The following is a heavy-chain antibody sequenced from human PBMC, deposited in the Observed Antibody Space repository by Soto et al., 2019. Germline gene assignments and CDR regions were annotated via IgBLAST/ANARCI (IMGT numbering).Heavy chain of an antibody. CDR1: GFTFSSYA. Sequence: GESLKISCAASGFTFSSYAMSWVRQAPGKGLEWVSAISGSGGSTYYADSVKGRFTISRDNSKNTLYLQMNSLRAEDTAVYYCAIMFWGSGSYYNVSSEGYWGQGTLVTVSS. V-gene: IGHV3-23*01. J-gene: IGHJ4*02. CDR2: ISGSGGST. D-gene: IGHD3-10*01. CDR3: AIMFWGSGSYYNVSSEGY.